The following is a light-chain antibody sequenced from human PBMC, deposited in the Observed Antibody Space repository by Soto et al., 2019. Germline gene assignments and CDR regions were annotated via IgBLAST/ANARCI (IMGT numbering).Light chain of an antibody. Sequence: QSLLAQPASVSGSPGQSITISCTGTSSDVGSYNLVSWYQHHPGKAPKLMIYEGSKRPSGVSNRFSGSKSGNTASLTISGLQAEDEADYYCCSYAGSTTFYVFGTGTKVTVL. CDR2: EGS. CDR1: SSDVGSYNL. V-gene: IGLV2-23*01. CDR3: CSYAGSTTFYV. J-gene: IGLJ1*01.